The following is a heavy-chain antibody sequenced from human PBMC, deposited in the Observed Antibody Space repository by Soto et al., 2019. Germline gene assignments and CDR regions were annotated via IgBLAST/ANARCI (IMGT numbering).Heavy chain of an antibody. Sequence: QVQLQESGPGLVKPSETLSLTCTVSGGSISTYYWSWIRQPPGKGLEWVGYIYYSGSTNYSPSLKSRVSISIDTSKNQFSLKLSSVTAADTAVYYCARHSKGNYFYYGMDVWGQGTTVIVSS. CDR1: GGSISTYY. CDR3: ARHSKGNYFYYGMDV. CDR2: IYYSGST. D-gene: IGHD3-10*01. J-gene: IGHJ6*02. V-gene: IGHV4-59*08.